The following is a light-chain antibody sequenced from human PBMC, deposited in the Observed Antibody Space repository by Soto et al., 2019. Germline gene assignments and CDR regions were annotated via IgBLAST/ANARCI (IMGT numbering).Light chain of an antibody. CDR1: QSVLFSANNENY. V-gene: IGKV4-1*01. J-gene: IGKJ4*01. CDR2: WAS. CDR3: QQFYSTPLT. Sequence: DIVMTQSPDSLAVSLGERATINCKSSQSVLFSANNENYLAWYQQKPGQPPKLLIYWASIRESGVPDRFSGSGSGTDFTLTISSLQAEDVAMYYCQQFYSTPLTFGGGTKVEIK.